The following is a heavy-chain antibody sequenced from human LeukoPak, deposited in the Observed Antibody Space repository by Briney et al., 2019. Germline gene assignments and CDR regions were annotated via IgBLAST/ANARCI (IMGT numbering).Heavy chain of an antibody. CDR1: GGTFSSYT. Sequence: GASVKVSCKASGGTFSSYTISWVRQAPGQGLEWMGRIIPILGIANYAQKFQGRVTITADKSTSTAYMELSSLRSEDTAVYYCARDSRDIVVVTAIESGAFEIWAKGQWSPSLQ. CDR3: ARDSRDIVVVTAIESGAFEI. V-gene: IGHV1-69*04. CDR2: IIPILGIA. D-gene: IGHD2-21*02. J-gene: IGHJ3*02.